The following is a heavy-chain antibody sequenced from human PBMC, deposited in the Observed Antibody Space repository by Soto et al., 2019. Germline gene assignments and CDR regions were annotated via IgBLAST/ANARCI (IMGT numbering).Heavy chain of an antibody. V-gene: IGHV1-2*02. J-gene: IGHJ4*02. Sequence: ASVKVSCKASGYTFTGFYMHWVRQAPGQGLEWMGWMNPFSGGTNYAQKFQGRVTMTRDTSISTAYMELSRLRSDDTAVYYCARDPAPTDCSGGSCYSRGFDYWGQGTLVTVSS. CDR1: GYTFTGFY. CDR2: MNPFSGGT. CDR3: ARDPAPTDCSGGSCYSRGFDY. D-gene: IGHD2-15*01.